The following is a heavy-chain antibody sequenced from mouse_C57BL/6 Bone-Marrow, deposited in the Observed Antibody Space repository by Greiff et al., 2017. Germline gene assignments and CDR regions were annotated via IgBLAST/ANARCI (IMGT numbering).Heavy chain of an antibody. CDR2: IDPSDSET. CDR3: ARGGYYVSLAY. J-gene: IGHJ3*01. Sequence: VQLQQPGAELVRPGSSVKLSCKASGYTFTSYWMHWVKQRPIQGLEWIGNIDPSDSETHYNQKFKDKATLTVDKSSSTAYMQLSSLTSEYSAVYYCARGGYYVSLAYWGQGTLVTVSA. CDR1: GYTFTSYW. V-gene: IGHV1-52*01. D-gene: IGHD2-3*01.